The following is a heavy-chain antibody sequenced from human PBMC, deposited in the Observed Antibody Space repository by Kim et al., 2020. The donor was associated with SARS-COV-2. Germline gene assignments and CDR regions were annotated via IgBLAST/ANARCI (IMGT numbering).Heavy chain of an antibody. Sequence: ASVKVSCKASGYTFTSYAMHWVRQAPGQRLEWMGWINAGNGNTKYSQKFQGRVTITRDTSASTAYMELSSLRSEDTAVYYCARDDVLKYSSSWYWWFDPWGQGTLVTVSS. J-gene: IGHJ5*02. D-gene: IGHD6-13*01. CDR3: ARDDVLKYSSSWYWWFDP. V-gene: IGHV1-3*01. CDR2: INAGNGNT. CDR1: GYTFTSYA.